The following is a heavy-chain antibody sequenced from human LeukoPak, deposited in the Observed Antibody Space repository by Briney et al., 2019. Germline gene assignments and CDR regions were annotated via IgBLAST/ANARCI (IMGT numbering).Heavy chain of an antibody. CDR2: INHSGST. V-gene: IGHV4-34*01. Sequence: SETLSLTCAVYVGSLSGYRWIWIRQPRRKGPEWIGEINHSGSTNYNPSLKSRVTISVDTSKNQFSLKLSSVTAADTAVYYCARGGKRNTPMRYGFDYWGQGTLVTVSS. CDR1: VGSLSGYR. J-gene: IGHJ4*02. D-gene: IGHD2-15*01. CDR3: ARGGKRNTPMRYGFDY.